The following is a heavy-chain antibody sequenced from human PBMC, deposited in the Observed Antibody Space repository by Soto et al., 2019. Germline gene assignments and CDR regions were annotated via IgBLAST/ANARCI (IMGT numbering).Heavy chain of an antibody. CDR2: ISAYNGNT. D-gene: IGHD1-1*01. Sequence: GASVKVSCKASGYTFTSSGISWVRQAPGQGLEWMGWISAYNGNTNYAQKLQGRVTTTTDTSTSTAYMELRSLRSDDTAVYYCAIDSTGTTDYHDFKDVCGKGTTVIVSS. CDR1: GYTFTSSG. J-gene: IGHJ6*03. V-gene: IGHV1-18*01. CDR3: AIDSTGTTDYHDFKDV.